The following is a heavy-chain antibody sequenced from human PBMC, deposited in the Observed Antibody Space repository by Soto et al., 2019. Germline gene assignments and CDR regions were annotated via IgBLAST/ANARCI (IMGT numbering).Heavy chain of an antibody. V-gene: IGHV4-59*01. Sequence: SETLSLTCTVSGGSISSYYWSWIRQPPGKGLEWIGYIYYSGSTNYNPSLKSRVTISVDTSKNQFSLKLSSVTAADTAVYYCARAADIVVVPAATYYFDYWGQGTLVTVS. J-gene: IGHJ4*02. CDR3: ARAADIVVVPAATYYFDY. D-gene: IGHD2-2*01. CDR2: IYYSGST. CDR1: GGSISSYY.